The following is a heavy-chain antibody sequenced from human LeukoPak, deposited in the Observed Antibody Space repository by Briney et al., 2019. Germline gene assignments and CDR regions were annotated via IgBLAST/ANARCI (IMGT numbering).Heavy chain of an antibody. D-gene: IGHD2-15*01. CDR2: ISAYNGNT. CDR1: GYTFTSYG. V-gene: IGHV1-18*01. J-gene: IGHJ5*02. Sequence: GASVKVSCKASGYTFTSYGISWVRQAPGQGLEWMGWISAYNGNTNYAQKLQGRVTMTTDTSTSTAYMELRSLRSDDTAVYYCASGIEDFYCSGGSCYSAFVFDPWGQGTLVTVSS. CDR3: ASGIEDFYCSGGSCYSAFVFDP.